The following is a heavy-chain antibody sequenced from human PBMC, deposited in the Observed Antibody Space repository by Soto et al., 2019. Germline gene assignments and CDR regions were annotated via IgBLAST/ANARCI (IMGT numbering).Heavy chain of an antibody. CDR1: GFAFSNYA. J-gene: IGHJ4*02. Sequence: GWSXRLSCSSSGFAFSNYAIHLVRQAPGKGLEWVSSISTSIDATYYADSVKGRFTISRDDSKNTLYMKMNSLRDEDSAVYYCAKDRKLADRKFEYWGPGTQVNVSS. CDR2: ISTSIDAT. D-gene: IGHD3-22*01. CDR3: AKDRKLADRKFEY. V-gene: IGHV3-23*01.